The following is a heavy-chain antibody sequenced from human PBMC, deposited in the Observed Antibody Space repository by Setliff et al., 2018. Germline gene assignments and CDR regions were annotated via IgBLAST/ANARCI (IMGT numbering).Heavy chain of an antibody. J-gene: IGHJ3*02. CDR1: GFDFGVYG. D-gene: IGHD7-27*01. CDR2: LSWNGDDT. V-gene: IGHV3-20*04. CDR3: VGDPPQSGYAFAI. Sequence: GGSLRLSCTASGFDFGVYGMSWIRQAPGKGLEWVSGLSWNGDDTGYADSVKGRFTISRDNSKNTLYLQMNSLRVDDTAVYYCVGDPPQSGYAFAIWGQGTMVTVSS.